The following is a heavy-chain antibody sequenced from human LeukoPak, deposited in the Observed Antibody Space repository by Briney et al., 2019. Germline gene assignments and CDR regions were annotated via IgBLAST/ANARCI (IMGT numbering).Heavy chain of an antibody. Sequence: SETLSLTCTVSGGSISSSSYYWDWIRQPPGKGLEWIGSIYYSGSTNYNPSLKSRVIISVDTSKNQFSLKLTSVTAADTAVYYCARDSVYSGSSLDYWGQGTLVTVSS. V-gene: IGHV4-39*07. CDR3: ARDSVYSGSSLDY. CDR1: GGSISSSSYY. D-gene: IGHD1-26*01. CDR2: IYYSGST. J-gene: IGHJ4*02.